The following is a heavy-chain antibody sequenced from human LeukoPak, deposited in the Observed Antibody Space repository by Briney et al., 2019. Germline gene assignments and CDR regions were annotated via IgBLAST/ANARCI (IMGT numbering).Heavy chain of an antibody. CDR2: IKQDGSEK. D-gene: IGHD1-26*01. CDR1: GFTFSSYA. CDR3: ARVVDRYNWFDP. Sequence: PGGSLRLSCAASGFTFSSYAMSWVRQAPGKGLEWVANIKQDGSEKYYVDSVKGRFTISRDNAKNSLYLQMNSLRAEDTAVYYCARVVDRYNWFDPWGQGTLVTVSS. J-gene: IGHJ5*02. V-gene: IGHV3-7*01.